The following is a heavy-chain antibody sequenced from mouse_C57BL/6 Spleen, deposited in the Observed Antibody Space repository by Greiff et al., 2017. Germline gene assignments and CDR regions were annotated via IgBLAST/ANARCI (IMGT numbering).Heavy chain of an antibody. V-gene: IGHV1-54*01. CDR2: INPGSGGT. D-gene: IGHD1-1*01. Sequence: QVQLQQSGAELVRPGTSVKVSCKASGYAFTNYLIEWVKQRPGQGLEWIGVINPGSGGTNDNEKFKGKATLTADKSSSTAYMQLSSLTSEDSAVYFCASGGGLFNAMDYWGQGTSVTVSS. CDR1: GYAFTNYL. CDR3: ASGGGLFNAMDY. J-gene: IGHJ4*01.